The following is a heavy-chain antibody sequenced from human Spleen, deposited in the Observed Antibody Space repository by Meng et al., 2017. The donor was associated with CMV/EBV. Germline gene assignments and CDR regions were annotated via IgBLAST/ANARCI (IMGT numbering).Heavy chain of an antibody. J-gene: IGHJ5*02. CDR2: ISSSSSYI. CDR1: GFTFSSYS. D-gene: IGHD2-2*02. Sequence: GGSLRLSCAASGFTFSSYSMNWVRQAPGKGLEWVSSISSSSSYIYYADSVKGRFTISRDNAKNSLYLQMNSLRAEDTAVYYCARGVLLPFCSSTSCYIFWFDPWGQGTLVTVSS. V-gene: IGHV3-21*01. CDR3: ARGVLLPFCSSTSCYIFWFDP.